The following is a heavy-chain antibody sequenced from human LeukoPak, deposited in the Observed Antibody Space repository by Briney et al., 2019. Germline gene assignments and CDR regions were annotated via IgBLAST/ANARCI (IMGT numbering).Heavy chain of an antibody. V-gene: IGHV3-21*01. CDR2: ISTSGHSI. CDR3: GREGHSGSWDLDY. D-gene: IGHD1-26*01. CDR1: GFTFSTYS. J-gene: IGHJ4*02. Sequence: GGSLRLSCAASGFTFSTYSMNWVRQAPGKGLEWVSSISTSGHSIHYADSLKGRFTISRDNAKNSLYLQMNSLRAEDTAVYYCGREGHSGSWDLDYWGQGTLVTVSS.